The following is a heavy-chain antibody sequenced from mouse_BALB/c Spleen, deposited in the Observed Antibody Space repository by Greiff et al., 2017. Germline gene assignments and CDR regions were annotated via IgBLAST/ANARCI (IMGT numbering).Heavy chain of an antibody. V-gene: IGHV3-8*02. CDR1: GDSITSGY. J-gene: IGHJ2*01. Sequence: EVQLQQSGPSLVKPSQTLSLTCSVTGDSITSGYWNWIRKFPGNKLEYMGYISYSGSTYYNPSLKSRISITRDTSKNQYYLQLNSVTTEDTATYYCARYLLLRPFFDYWGQGTTLTVSS. CDR3: ARYLLLRPFFDY. CDR2: ISYSGST. D-gene: IGHD1-1*01.